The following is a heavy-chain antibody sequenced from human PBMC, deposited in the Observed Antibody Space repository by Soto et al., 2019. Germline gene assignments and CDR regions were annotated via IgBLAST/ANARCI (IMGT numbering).Heavy chain of an antibody. Sequence: SETLSLTCTVSGGSISSSSYYWGWIRQPPGKGLEWIGSIYYSGSTYYNPSLKSRVTISVDTSKNQFSLKLSSVTAADTAVYYCARQEVVTMVRGFYYGMDVWGQGTTVT. V-gene: IGHV4-39*01. CDR3: ARQEVVTMVRGFYYGMDV. CDR1: GGSISSSSYY. D-gene: IGHD3-10*01. CDR2: IYYSGST. J-gene: IGHJ6*02.